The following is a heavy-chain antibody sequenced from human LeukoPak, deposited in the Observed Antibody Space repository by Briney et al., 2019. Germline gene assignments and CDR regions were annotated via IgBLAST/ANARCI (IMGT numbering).Heavy chain of an antibody. CDR1: GGSISSGGYY. CDR3: ARVGELEPFDY. D-gene: IGHD1-1*01. CDR2: IYYGGST. V-gene: IGHV4-31*03. Sequence: PSQTLSLTCTVSGGSISSGGYYWSWIRQHPGKGLEWIGYIYYGGSTYYNPSLKSRVTISVDTSKNQFSLELSSVTAADTAVYYCARVGELEPFDYWGQGTLVTVSS. J-gene: IGHJ4*02.